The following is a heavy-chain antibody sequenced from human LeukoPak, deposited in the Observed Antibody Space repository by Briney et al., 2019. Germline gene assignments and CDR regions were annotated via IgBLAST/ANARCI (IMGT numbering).Heavy chain of an antibody. CDR2: INPSDGST. CDR1: GYTFTSYY. D-gene: IGHD1-1*01. CDR3: ARDLITTLHPDFDY. J-gene: IGHJ4*02. Sequence: ASVKVSCKASGYTFTSYYIHWVRQAPGQGLEWMGIINPSDGSTNYAQKFQGRVTMTRDTSTSTVYMELSSLRSEDTAVYYCARDLITTLHPDFDYWGQGTLVTVSS. V-gene: IGHV1-46*01.